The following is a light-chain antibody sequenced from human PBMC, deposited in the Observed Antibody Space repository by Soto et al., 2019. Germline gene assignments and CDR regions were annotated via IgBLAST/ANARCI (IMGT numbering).Light chain of an antibody. J-gene: IGKJ1*01. CDR3: QHYDRSAWT. CDR1: QRVNTNF. V-gene: IGKV3-20*01. Sequence: EIPVTQFPEPLALAPGERATLSCRATQRVNTNFLAWYQQKPGLAPRLLFYATSTRATGIPDRFSGSGSGTDFSLTISRLEPEDLAVYYCQHYDRSAWTFGAGTKVDIK. CDR2: ATS.